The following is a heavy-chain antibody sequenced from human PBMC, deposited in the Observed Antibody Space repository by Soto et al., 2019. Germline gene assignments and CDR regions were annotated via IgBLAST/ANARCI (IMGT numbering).Heavy chain of an antibody. CDR3: ASTDMTTLNX. CDR2: ISSSDSAT. Sequence: TEGSLRLSFTASGFTFSSYEMNWVRKAPGPGLEWVSYISSSDSATYYAYSVKGRFTISRDNSNNSLYLQMNSLRAEETAGYYCASTDMTTLNXWGHGT. CDR1: GFTFSSYE. D-gene: IGHD4-4*01. J-gene: IGHJ4*01. V-gene: IGHV3-48*03.